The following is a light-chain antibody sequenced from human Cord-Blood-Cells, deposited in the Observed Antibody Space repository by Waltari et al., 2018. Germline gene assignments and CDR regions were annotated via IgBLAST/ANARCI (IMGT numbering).Light chain of an antibody. CDR1: SSDVGSYNL. V-gene: IGLV2-23*01. CDR3: CSYAGSSTHVV. J-gene: IGLJ2*01. Sequence: QSALTQPASVSGSPGQSITISCTGTSSDVGSYNLVSWYQQHPGKAPELMIYEGSKRPSGVSKRFSGSKSGNTASLTISGLQAEDEADYYCCSYAGSSTHVVFGGGTKLTVL. CDR2: EGS.